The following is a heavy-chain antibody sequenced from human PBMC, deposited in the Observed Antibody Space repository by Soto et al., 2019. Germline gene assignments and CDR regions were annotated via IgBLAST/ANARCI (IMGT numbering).Heavy chain of an antibody. V-gene: IGHV4-59*08. CDR2: IYYSGST. CDR3: ARLGGYCQAFDY. J-gene: IGHJ4*02. D-gene: IGHD2-21*01. Sequence: LSLTCTVSGGSIRSYYWSWIRQPPGKGLEWIGYIYYSGSTTYNPSLKSRVTISVDTSKNQFSLKLSSVTAADTAVYYCARLGGYCQAFDYWGQGTTVTVSS. CDR1: GGSIRSYY.